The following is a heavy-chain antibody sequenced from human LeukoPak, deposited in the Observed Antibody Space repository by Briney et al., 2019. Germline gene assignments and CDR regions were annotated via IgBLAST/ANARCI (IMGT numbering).Heavy chain of an antibody. J-gene: IGHJ4*02. V-gene: IGHV1-69*06. D-gene: IGHD5-24*01. Sequence: SVKVSCKASGGTFSSYAISWVRQAPGQGLEWMGGIIPIFGTANYAQKFQGRVTITADKSTSTAYMELSSLRSEDTAVYYCARGTRWLQSYYFDYWGQGTLVTVSS. CDR1: GGTFSSYA. CDR3: ARGTRWLQSYYFDY. CDR2: IIPIFGTA.